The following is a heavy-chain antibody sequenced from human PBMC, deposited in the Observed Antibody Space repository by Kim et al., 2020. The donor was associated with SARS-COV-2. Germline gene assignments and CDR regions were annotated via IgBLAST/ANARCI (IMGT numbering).Heavy chain of an antibody. V-gene: IGHV3-48*03. CDR2: ISSGGSSL. D-gene: IGHD6-19*01. J-gene: IGHJ5*02. Sequence: GGSLRLSCAGSKFTFSDYEMNWVRQAPGKGLEWVSYISSGGSSLYYADSVKGRFTISRDNAKNSLYLQMNSLRAEDTAVYYCARVQDSSGWYGGGYNWFDPWGQGNLVTVSS. CDR1: KFTFSDYE. CDR3: ARVQDSSGWYGGGYNWFDP.